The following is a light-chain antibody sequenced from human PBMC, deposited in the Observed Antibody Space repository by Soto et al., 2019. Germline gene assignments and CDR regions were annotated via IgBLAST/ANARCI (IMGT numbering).Light chain of an antibody. CDR1: QSLSTSS. CDR3: QQYVRSPWT. V-gene: IGKV3-20*01. Sequence: IVLPQSPGALSLSPGERATLSCSASQSLSTSSLAWYQQRPGQAPRLLIDGASSRATGIPDRFSGSGSGTDFTPAISKLGPEDFAVYYCQQYVRSPWTFGRGTKVAIK. CDR2: GAS. J-gene: IGKJ1*01.